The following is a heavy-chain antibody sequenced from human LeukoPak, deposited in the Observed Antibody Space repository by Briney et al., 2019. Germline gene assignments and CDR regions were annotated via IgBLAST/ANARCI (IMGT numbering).Heavy chain of an antibody. D-gene: IGHD3-3*01. CDR3: ARDRAAFGVVQVGY. CDR1: TFTFSRYW. V-gene: IGHV3-74*01. J-gene: IGHJ4*02. Sequence: GGSLRLSCAASTFTFSRYWMHWVRQAPGRGLVWVSRINSDGTNTYYADSVKGRFTISRDNTKNTLYLQMNSLRTEDTAVYYCARDRAAFGVVQVGYWGQGTLVTVSS. CDR2: INSDGTNT.